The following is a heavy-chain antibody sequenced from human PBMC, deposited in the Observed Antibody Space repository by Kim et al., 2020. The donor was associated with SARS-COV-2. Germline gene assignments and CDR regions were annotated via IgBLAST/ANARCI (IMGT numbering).Heavy chain of an antibody. CDR3: ARDLQGGSIAAQGLDY. J-gene: IGHJ4*02. CDR1: GFTFSSYA. Sequence: GGSLRLSCAASGFTFSSYAMHWVRQAPGKGLEWVAVISYDGSNKYYADSVKGRFTISRDNSKNTLYLQMNSLRAEDTAVYYCARDLQGGSIAAQGLDYWGQGTLVTVSS. D-gene: IGHD6-6*01. CDR2: ISYDGSNK. V-gene: IGHV3-30*04.